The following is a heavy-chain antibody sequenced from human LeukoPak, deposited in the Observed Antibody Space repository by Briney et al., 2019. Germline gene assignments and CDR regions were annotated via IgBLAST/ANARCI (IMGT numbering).Heavy chain of an antibody. J-gene: IGHJ4*02. CDR1: GFTFSSYS. D-gene: IGHD2-2*01. V-gene: IGHV3-21*01. CDR3: ARASPLGYCSSTSCYRSYDY. Sequence: PGGSLRLSCAASGFTFSSYSMNWVRQAPGKGLEWVSSISSSSSYIYYADSVKGRFTISRDNAKNSLYLQMNSLRAEDTAVYYCARASPLGYCSSTSCYRSYDYWGQGTLVTVSS. CDR2: ISSSSSYI.